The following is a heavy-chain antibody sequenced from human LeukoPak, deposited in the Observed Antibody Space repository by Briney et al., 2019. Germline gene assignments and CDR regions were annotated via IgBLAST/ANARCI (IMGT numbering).Heavy chain of an antibody. CDR3: ARDRGSVTSSYYYYYYMDV. V-gene: IGHV3-48*03. Sequence: GGSLRLSCAASGFTFSSYEMNWVRQAPGKGLEWVSYISSSGSTIYYADSVKGRFTISRDNAKNSLYLQMNSLRAEDTAVYYCARDRGSVTSSYYYYYYMDVWGKGTTVTISS. D-gene: IGHD4-17*01. J-gene: IGHJ6*03. CDR1: GFTFSSYE. CDR2: ISSSGSTI.